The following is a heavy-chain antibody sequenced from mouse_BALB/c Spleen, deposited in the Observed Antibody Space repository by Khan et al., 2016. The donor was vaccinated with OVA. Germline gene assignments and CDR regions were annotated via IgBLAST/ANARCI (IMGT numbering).Heavy chain of an antibody. CDR1: GYSITSGYS. J-gene: IGHJ4*01. CDR3: ASRGTVVAPMDY. V-gene: IGHV3-1*02. D-gene: IGHD1-1*01. Sequence: EVQLQESGPDLVKPSQSLSLTCTVSGYSITSGYSWHWIRQFPGNKLEWMGYIHYSGSTHYNPSLKSRISITRDTSKNQFFLQLNSVTTEDPATXYCASRGTVVAPMDYWGQGTSVTVSS. CDR2: IHYSGST.